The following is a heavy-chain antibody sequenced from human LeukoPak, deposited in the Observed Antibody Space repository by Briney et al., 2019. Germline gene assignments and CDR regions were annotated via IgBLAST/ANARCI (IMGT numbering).Heavy chain of an antibody. J-gene: IGHJ4*02. V-gene: IGHV3-23*01. CDR2: ISGSGGST. CDR3: AKDRLDTMIVEGHDY. D-gene: IGHD3-22*01. CDR1: GFTFSSYA. Sequence: PGGSLRLSCAASGFTFSSYAMSWVRQAPGKGLEWVSAISGSGGSTYYADSVKGRFTISRDNSKNTLYLQMNSLRAEDTAVYYCAKDRLDTMIVEGHDYWGQGTLVTVSS.